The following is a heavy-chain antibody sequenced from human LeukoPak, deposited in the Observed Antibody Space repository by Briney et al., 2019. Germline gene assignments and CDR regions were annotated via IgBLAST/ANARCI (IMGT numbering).Heavy chain of an antibody. CDR1: GGTFSSYA. CDR2: MIPIFGTA. Sequence: ASVKVSCKASGGTFSSYAISWVRQAPGQGLEWMGGMIPIFGTANYAQKFQGRVTITADESTSTAYMELSSLRSEDTAVYYCARDMGQLELRTQYFDYWGQGTLVTVSS. V-gene: IGHV1-69*01. J-gene: IGHJ4*02. D-gene: IGHD1-7*01. CDR3: ARDMGQLELRTQYFDY.